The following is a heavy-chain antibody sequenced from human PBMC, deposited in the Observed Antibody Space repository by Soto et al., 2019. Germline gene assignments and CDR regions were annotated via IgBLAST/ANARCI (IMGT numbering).Heavy chain of an antibody. J-gene: IGHJ5*02. V-gene: IGHV1-18*01. D-gene: IGHD3-10*01. CDR2: ISAYNGNT. CDR3: AREEGTYYYGSGPTPGWFDP. CDR1: GYTFTSYG. Sequence: QVQLVQSGAEVKKPGASVKVSCKASGYTFTSYGISWVRQAPGQGLEWMGWISAYNGNTNYAQKLQGRGTMTTDTSTSTAYMELRSLRSDDTAVYYCAREEGTYYYGSGPTPGWFDPWGQGTLVTVSS.